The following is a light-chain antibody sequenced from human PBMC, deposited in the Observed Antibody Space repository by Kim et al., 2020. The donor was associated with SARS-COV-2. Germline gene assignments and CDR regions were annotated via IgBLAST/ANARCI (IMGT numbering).Light chain of an antibody. CDR1: RTIYSY. V-gene: IGKV1-39*01. Sequence: DVQMIQSPSSLSASVGDRVTITCRTSRTIYSYLNWYQQKPGKAPKLLIYTASSLQSGVPSRFSGSGSGTDFTLTISSLQPGDVATYYGQKNSETPLTFGGGTKVESN. J-gene: IGKJ4*01. CDR2: TAS. CDR3: QKNSETPLT.